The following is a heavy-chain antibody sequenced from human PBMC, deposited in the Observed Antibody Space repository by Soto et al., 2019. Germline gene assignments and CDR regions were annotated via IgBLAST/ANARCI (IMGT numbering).Heavy chain of an antibody. D-gene: IGHD3-10*01. J-gene: IGHJ4*02. CDR1: GGTFSSYA. CDR2: IIPIFGTA. CDR3: ARIGGYYYGSGSPIDY. V-gene: IGHV1-69*01. Sequence: QVQLVQSGAEVQKPGSSVKVSCKASGGTFSSYAISWVRQAPGQGLKWMGGIIPIFGTANYAQKFQGRVTITADESTSTAYMELSSLRSEDTAVYYCARIGGYYYGSGSPIDYWGQGTLVTVSS.